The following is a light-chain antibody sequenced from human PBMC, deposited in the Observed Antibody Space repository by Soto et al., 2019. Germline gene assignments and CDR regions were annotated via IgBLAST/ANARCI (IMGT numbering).Light chain of an antibody. V-gene: IGKV3-20*01. J-gene: IGKJ5*01. CDR1: QSFSGNY. CDR2: GSY. CDR3: KQYCGSLSIT. Sequence: EIVLTQSPGTLSLSPGERVTLSCRASQSFSGNYLTWYQHKPGQAPRLLIYGSYHRDTGIPDRFSGSGSGTDFSLTISRLEPEDFAVYYCKQYCGSLSITFGQGTRLEIK.